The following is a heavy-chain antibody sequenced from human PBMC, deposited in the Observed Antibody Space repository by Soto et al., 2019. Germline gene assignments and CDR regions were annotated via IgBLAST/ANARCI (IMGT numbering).Heavy chain of an antibody. Sequence: EVQLVESGGGLVKPGGSLRLSCAASGFTFSSYSMNWVRQAPGKGLEWVSSISSSSSYIYYADSVKGRFTISRDNDKNSLYLQMNILRAEDTAVYYCARDYPSDAFDIWGQGTMVTVSS. V-gene: IGHV3-21*01. J-gene: IGHJ3*02. CDR1: GFTFSSYS. D-gene: IGHD3-16*02. CDR3: ARDYPSDAFDI. CDR2: ISSSSSYI.